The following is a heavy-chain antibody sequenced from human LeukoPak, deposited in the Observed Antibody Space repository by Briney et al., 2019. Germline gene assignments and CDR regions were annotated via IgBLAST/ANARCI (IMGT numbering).Heavy chain of an antibody. J-gene: IGHJ4*02. CDR3: ARQAGSGLGYFDY. CDR2: IYYSGST. CDR1: GGSISSSSYY. V-gene: IGHV4-39*01. Sequence: PSETLSLTCTVSGGSISSSSYYWGWIRQPPGKGLEWIGSIYYSGSTYYNPSLKSRVTISVDTSKNQFSLKLSSVTAADTAVYYCARQAGSGLGYFDYWGQGTLVTVSS. D-gene: IGHD3-10*01.